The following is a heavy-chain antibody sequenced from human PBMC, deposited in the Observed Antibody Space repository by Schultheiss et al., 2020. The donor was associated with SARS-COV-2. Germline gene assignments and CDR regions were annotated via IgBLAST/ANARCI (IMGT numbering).Heavy chain of an antibody. Sequence: GGSLRLSCAASGFTFSSYSMNWVRQAPGKGLEWVSSISSSSSYIYYADSVKGRFTISRDNAKNSLYLQMNSLRAEDTAVYYCARYPSNRRDFWSGYYSTDDAFDVWGQGTTVTVSS. CDR3: ARYPSNRRDFWSGYYSTDDAFDV. V-gene: IGHV3-21*01. D-gene: IGHD3-3*01. CDR2: ISSSSSYI. J-gene: IGHJ3*01. CDR1: GFTFSSYS.